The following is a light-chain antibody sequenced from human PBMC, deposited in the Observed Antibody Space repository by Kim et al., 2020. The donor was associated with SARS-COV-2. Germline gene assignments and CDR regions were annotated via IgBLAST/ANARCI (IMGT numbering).Light chain of an antibody. Sequence: QSALTQPRSVSGSPGQTITISCTGTSSDVGRYKYVSWYQQRPGKAPKFMISDVSKRPSGVPDRFSVSKSGNTASLTISGLQAEDEADYYCCSYAGNYVLFGGGTQLTVL. CDR3: CSYAGNYVL. CDR2: DVS. V-gene: IGLV2-11*01. J-gene: IGLJ2*01. CDR1: SSDVGRYKY.